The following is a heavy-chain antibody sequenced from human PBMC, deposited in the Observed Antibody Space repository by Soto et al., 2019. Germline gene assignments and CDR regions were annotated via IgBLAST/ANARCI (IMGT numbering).Heavy chain of an antibody. Sequence: PGGSLRLSCAASGFTFSDYYMSWIRQAPGKXLEWVSYIISSSSYTNYAESMKGRITISRDNSENTVYLQMNSLRTEDTAVYYCAKDTYYHDSSGYYVFDYWG. D-gene: IGHD3-22*01. CDR1: GFTFSDYY. CDR2: IISSSSYT. CDR3: AKDTYYHDSSGYYVFDY. J-gene: IGHJ4*01. V-gene: IGHV3-11*06.